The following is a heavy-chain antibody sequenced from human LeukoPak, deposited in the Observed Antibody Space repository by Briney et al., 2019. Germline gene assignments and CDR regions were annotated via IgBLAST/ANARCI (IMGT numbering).Heavy chain of an antibody. CDR2: ISGSGGST. CDR3: AKKVISIAARGGYFDY. V-gene: IGHV3-23*01. D-gene: IGHD6-6*01. CDR1: GFTFSTYG. Sequence: GGTLRLSCAAPGFTFSTYGMSWVRQAPGKGLEWVSGISGSGGSTYYADSVKGRFTISRDNSKNTLYLQMNSLRAEDTAVYYCAKKVISIAARGGYFDYWGQGTLVTVSS. J-gene: IGHJ4*02.